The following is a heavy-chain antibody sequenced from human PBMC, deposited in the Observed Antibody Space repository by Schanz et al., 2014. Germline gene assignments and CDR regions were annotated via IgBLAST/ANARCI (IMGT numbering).Heavy chain of an antibody. D-gene: IGHD3-10*01. CDR1: GYTFTSYG. V-gene: IGHV1-18*01. Sequence: VQLVQSGAEVKKPGASVKVSCKASGYTFTSYGITWVRQAPGQGLEWMGWISGYNGDTNYAPKFQDRVTMTTDTSTGITSLELRNLKSDDTAVYYCARDRVSFVRGPLGVDWGQGTQVIVSS. CDR3: ARDRVSFVRGPLGVD. CDR2: ISGYNGDT. J-gene: IGHJ4*02.